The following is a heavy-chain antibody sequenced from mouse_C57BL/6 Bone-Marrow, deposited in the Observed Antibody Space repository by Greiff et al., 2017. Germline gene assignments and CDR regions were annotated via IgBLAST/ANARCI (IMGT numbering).Heavy chain of an antibody. Sequence: QVQLKEPGAELVKPGASVKMSCKASGYTFTSYWITWVKPRPGQGLEWIGDIYPGSGSTNYNEKFKSKATLTVDTSSSTAYMQLSSLTSEDSAVYYCAGYGYDGLDYWGQGTTRTVSS. CDR1: GYTFTSYW. CDR2: IYPGSGST. D-gene: IGHD2-2*01. V-gene: IGHV1-55*01. J-gene: IGHJ2*01. CDR3: AGYGYDGLDY.